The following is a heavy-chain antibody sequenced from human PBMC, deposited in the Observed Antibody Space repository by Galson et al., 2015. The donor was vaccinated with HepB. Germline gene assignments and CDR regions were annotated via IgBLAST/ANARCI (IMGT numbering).Heavy chain of an antibody. CDR3: AREGLRGYYDSTGYFPFDY. J-gene: IGHJ4*02. V-gene: IGHV1-18*01. D-gene: IGHD3-22*01. Sequence: SVKVFCKASGYFFTHFGINWVRQAPGQGLEWMGWISADNGNTKYAQKFQGRVTMTTDTSTSTAYVEVRSLRSDDTAVYYCAREGLRGYYDSTGYFPFDYWGQGSLVTVSS. CDR1: GYFFTHFG. CDR2: ISADNGNT.